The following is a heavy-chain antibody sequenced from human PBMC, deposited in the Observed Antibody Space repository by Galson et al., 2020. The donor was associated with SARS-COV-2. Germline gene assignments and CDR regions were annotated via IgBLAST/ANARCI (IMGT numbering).Heavy chain of an antibody. D-gene: IGHD6-13*01. CDR3: AKDGVAAADY. V-gene: IGHV3-33*06. J-gene: IGHJ4*02. CDR1: GFTFRRYG. CDR2: IWYDGRNK. Sequence: GGSLRPSCAAPGFTFRRYGMHWVRQAPGKALGWVAVIWYDGRNKYNADPVKGRFTIPGDNPKNTLYQQMNSLRAEDTAVYYCAKDGVAAADYWGQGTLVTVSS.